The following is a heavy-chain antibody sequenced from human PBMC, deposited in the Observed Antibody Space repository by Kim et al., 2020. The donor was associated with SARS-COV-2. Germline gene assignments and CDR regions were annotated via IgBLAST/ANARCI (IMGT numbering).Heavy chain of an antibody. CDR2: ISYDGSNK. Sequence: GGSLRLSCAASGFTFSSYGMHWVRQAPGKGLEWVAVISYDGSNKYYADSVKGRFTISRDNSKNTLYLQMNSLRAEDTAVYYCAKVTSYSSSYYFDYWGQG. V-gene: IGHV3-30*18. D-gene: IGHD6-6*01. CDR3: AKVTSYSSSYYFDY. CDR1: GFTFSSYG. J-gene: IGHJ4*02.